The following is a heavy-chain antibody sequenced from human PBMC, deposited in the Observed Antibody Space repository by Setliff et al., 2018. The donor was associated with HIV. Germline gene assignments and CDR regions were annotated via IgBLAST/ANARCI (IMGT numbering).Heavy chain of an antibody. V-gene: IGHV4-38-2*02. CDR2: INHSGST. D-gene: IGHD6-25*01. CDR3: ARYSPRGYTLTGPY. J-gene: IGHJ4*02. Sequence: PSETLSLTCTVSGYSISSGYYWGWIRQPPGKGLEWIGSINHSGSTNYNPSLKSRVTISVDTSKNQFSLKLTSVTAADTAVYYCARYSPRGYTLTGPYWGQGTLVTVSS. CDR1: GYSISSGYY.